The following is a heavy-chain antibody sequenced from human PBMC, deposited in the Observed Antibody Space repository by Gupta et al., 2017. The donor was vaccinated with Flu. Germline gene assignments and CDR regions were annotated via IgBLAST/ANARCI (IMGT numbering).Heavy chain of an antibody. D-gene: IGHD5-12*01. J-gene: IGHJ4*02. Sequence: EVQLLESGGGLVQPGGSLRLCCAASAFYFSRYDMSWVRQAPGKGLEGVSAISGSGGSTYDADSVKSLFTISRDNSKNTLYLQMNSLRAEDTAVYYCAKVSGAEWLRRYFDYWGQGTLVTVSS. CDR2: ISGSGGST. V-gene: IGHV3-23*01. CDR3: AKVSGAEWLRRYFDY. CDR1: AFYFSRYD.